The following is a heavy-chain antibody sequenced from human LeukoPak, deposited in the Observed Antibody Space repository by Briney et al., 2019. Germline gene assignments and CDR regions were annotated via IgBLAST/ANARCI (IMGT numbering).Heavy chain of an antibody. V-gene: IGHV4-59*01. CDR1: GGSISSYY. D-gene: IGHD4-11*01. CDR3: ARLTTEFDY. J-gene: IGHJ4*02. CDR2: IYYSGST. Sequence: SETLSLTCTVSGGSISSYYWSWIRQPPGKGLEWIGYIYYSGSTNYNPSLKSRVTISVDTSKNQFSLKLSSVTAADTAVYYCARLTTEFDYWGQGTLVTVSS.